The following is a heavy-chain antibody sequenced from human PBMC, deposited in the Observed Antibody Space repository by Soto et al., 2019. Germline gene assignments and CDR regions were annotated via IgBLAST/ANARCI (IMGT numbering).Heavy chain of an antibody. D-gene: IGHD2-2*01. CDR1: GYGFTGYG. CDR2: IYPGDSDT. CDR3: ARGYCTTTICDPWFDP. V-gene: IGHV5-51*01. Sequence: SGGALKISCTGVGYGFTGYGIGWVRQMPGKGLEWMGIIYPGDSDTRYSPSFQGQVTISADKSITTAYLQWSSLKASDTAMYYCARGYCTTTICDPWFDPWGQGTLVTVSS. J-gene: IGHJ5*02.